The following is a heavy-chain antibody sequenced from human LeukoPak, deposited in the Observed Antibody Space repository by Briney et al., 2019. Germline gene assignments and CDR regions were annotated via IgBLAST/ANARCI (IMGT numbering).Heavy chain of an antibody. CDR1: GFTFSSYS. CDR3: AKDLGTYNDDLTGYVHYYFYMDV. J-gene: IGHJ6*03. D-gene: IGHD3-9*01. V-gene: IGHV3-23*01. CDR2: ISASGRLI. Sequence: GGSLRLSCAASGFTFSSYSMSWIRQAPGKGLEWVSSISASGRLIYYTDSVEGRFTISRDNSKNTLYLQMSSLRAADAAVYYCAKDLGTYNDDLTGYVHYYFYMDVWGKGTTVTISS.